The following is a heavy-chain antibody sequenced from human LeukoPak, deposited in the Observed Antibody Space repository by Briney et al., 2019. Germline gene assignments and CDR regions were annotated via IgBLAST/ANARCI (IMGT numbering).Heavy chain of an antibody. Sequence: SETLSLTCAVYGGSLGGYKCSWIRQPPGKGLEWIGEINHSGSTNYNPSLKSRVIISVDTSKNQFSLKLSSVTAADTAVYYCASRYCSGGDCYSWFDPRGQGILVTVSS. CDR3: ASRYCSGGDCYSWFDP. V-gene: IGHV4-34*01. CDR1: GGSLGGYK. J-gene: IGHJ5*02. D-gene: IGHD2-15*01. CDR2: INHSGST.